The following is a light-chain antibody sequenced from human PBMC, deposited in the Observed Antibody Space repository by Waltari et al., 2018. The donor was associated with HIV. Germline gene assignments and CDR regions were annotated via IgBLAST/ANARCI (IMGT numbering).Light chain of an antibody. CDR3: SSYTSSTTVI. CDR2: EVT. Sequence: QSALTHPASVSGSPGQSITISCTGSRNDIGTYKYVSWYQQHPGKAPKVLIYEVTNRPSGVSVRFSGSKSGNTASLVISGLQTDDEADYYCSSYTSSTTVIFGGGTKLTVL. J-gene: IGLJ2*01. CDR1: RNDIGTYKY. V-gene: IGLV2-14*01.